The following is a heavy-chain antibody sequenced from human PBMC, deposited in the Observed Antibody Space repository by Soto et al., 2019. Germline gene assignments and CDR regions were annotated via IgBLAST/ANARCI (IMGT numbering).Heavy chain of an antibody. V-gene: IGHV3-23*01. CDR2: ISGSGGST. CDR3: ASQGVRGVISYYYYMGV. J-gene: IGHJ6*03. D-gene: IGHD3-10*01. Sequence: GGSLRLSCAASGFHFSSYAMSWVRQAPGKGLEWVSAISGSGGSTYYADSVKGRFTISRDNSKNTLYLQMNSLRAEDTAVYYCASQGVRGVISYYYYMGVWGKGTTVTVSS. CDR1: GFHFSSYA.